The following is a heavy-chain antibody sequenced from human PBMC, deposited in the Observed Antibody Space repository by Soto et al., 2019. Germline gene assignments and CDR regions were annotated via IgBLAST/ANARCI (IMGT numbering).Heavy chain of an antibody. Sequence: QVQLQQWGAGLLKPSETLSLTCAVYGGSFSGYYWSWIRQPPGKGLEWIGEINHSGSTNYNPSLKRRVTXXVXTXRNQFSLKLSSVTAADTAVYYWARAGAVLGYYGMDVWGQGTTVTVSS. D-gene: IGHD3-10*01. CDR3: ARAGAVLGYYGMDV. J-gene: IGHJ6*02. CDR2: INHSGST. V-gene: IGHV4-34*01. CDR1: GGSFSGYY.